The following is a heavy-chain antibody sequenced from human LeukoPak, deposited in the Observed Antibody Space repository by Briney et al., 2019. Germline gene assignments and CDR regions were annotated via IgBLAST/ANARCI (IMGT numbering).Heavy chain of an antibody. J-gene: IGHJ4*02. V-gene: IGHV1-2*02. D-gene: IGHD6-13*01. CDR1: GYTFTDYS. CDR3: VRDMIAAAGAGG. Sequence: GASVKVSCKASGYTFTDYSMYWVRHAPGQGLELMGWINPNSGGTDYAQKFQGRVTMTRVTSISTAYLEVTRLTSDDTAVYFCVRDMIAAAGAGGWGQGTLVTVSS. CDR2: INPNSGGT.